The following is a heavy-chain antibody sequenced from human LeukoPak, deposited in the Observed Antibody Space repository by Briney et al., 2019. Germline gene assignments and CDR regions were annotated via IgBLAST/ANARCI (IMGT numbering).Heavy chain of an antibody. CDR3: AREEVLVYDYLDV. CDR1: GFTVSSNY. CDR2: IYSGGST. D-gene: IGHD3-16*01. V-gene: IGHV3-53*01. Sequence: GGSLRLSCAASGFTVSSNYMSWVRQAPGKGLEWVSVIYSGGSTYYADSVKGRFTISRDNSKNTLYLQMNSLRAEDTAVYYCAREEVLVYDYLDVWGQGTTVTVSS. J-gene: IGHJ6*02.